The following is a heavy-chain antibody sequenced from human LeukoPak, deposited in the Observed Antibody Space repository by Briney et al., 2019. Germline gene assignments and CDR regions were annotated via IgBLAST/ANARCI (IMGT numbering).Heavy chain of an antibody. CDR2: IRYDGSNK. CDR3: AGSYYYYMDV. CDR1: GFTFSNYG. V-gene: IGHV3-30*02. J-gene: IGHJ6*03. Sequence: GGSLRLSCAASGFTFSNYGMHWVRQAPGKGLEWVASIRYDGSNKYYADSVKGRFTISRDNSKNTLYLQMNSLRAEDTAVYYCAGSYYYYMDVWGKGTTVTVSS.